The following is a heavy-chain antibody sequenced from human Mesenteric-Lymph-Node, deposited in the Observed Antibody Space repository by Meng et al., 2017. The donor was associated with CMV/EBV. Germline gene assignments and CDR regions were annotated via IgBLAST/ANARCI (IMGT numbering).Heavy chain of an antibody. V-gene: IGHV3-53*01. CDR3: AGDIRGWGLTGILDV. Sequence: GGSLRLSCAASGFTISSNYMSWVRQAPGKGLEWVSILYSGGSTYYADSVKGRFTVSGDKSKNTLSLQMNSLRVEDTAVYYSAGDIRGWGLTGILDVWGPGTTVTVSS. J-gene: IGHJ6*02. D-gene: IGHD2-21*02. CDR2: LYSGGST. CDR1: GFTISSNY.